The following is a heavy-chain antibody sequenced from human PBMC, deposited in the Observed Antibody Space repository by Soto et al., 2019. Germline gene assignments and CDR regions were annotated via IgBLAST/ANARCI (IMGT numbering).Heavy chain of an antibody. CDR2: INAFNGNT. V-gene: IGHV1-18*01. CDR1: GYTFISYG. D-gene: IGHD6-19*01. J-gene: IGHJ4*02. Sequence: QVQLVQSGAEVKKPGASVKVSCKASGYTFISYGISWVRQSPGQGLEWMGWINAFNGNTNYAQKLQGRVTMTRDTSTSTAYMELRSLRSDDTAVYYCARDPVAGTYFDYWGQGTLVTVSS. CDR3: ARDPVAGTYFDY.